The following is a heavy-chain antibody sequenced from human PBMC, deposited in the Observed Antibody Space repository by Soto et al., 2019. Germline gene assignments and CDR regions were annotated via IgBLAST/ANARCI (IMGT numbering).Heavy chain of an antibody. V-gene: IGHV4-39*01. CDR1: GDSSVSSSSYY. CDR2: IYYTGNT. CDR3: ASEVSSTDGMDV. J-gene: IGHJ6*02. Sequence: SETLSLTCTVSGDSSVSSSSYYWGWIRQPPGKGLEWIGSIYYTGNTFYSPSFRSRLTISVDTSKSQFSLKLRFVTAADTATYYCASEVSSTDGMDVWGQGTTVTVSS. D-gene: IGHD2-15*01.